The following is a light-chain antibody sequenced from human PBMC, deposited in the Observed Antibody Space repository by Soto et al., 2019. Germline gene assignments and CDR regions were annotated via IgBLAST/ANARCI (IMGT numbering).Light chain of an antibody. CDR2: GGS. J-gene: IGKJ1*01. Sequence: EIVLTQSPGTLAFSPGERATLSCRSSQSVGSSYLDWYQQKPGQAPRLLLYGGSTRATGIPARLSGSGSGTEFTPTITRMEAEDFAVDYCQQYGSSEWTFGQGTKVDIK. V-gene: IGKV3-20*01. CDR3: QQYGSSEWT. CDR1: QSVGSSY.